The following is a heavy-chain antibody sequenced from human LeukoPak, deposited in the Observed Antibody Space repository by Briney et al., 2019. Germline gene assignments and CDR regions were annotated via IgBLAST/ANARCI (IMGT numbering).Heavy chain of an antibody. CDR1: GYTFPSYF. V-gene: IGHV1-46*01. J-gene: IGHJ4*02. D-gene: IGHD6-6*01. CDR3: ARTAARRFDY. CDR2: INPTGGST. Sequence: ASVKVSCKASGYTFPSYFMHWVRQAPGQGLEWMGIINPTGGSTTYAQKFQGRVTMTRDTSTSTVYMELSSLRSDDTAVYYCARTAARRFDYWGQGLLVTVSS.